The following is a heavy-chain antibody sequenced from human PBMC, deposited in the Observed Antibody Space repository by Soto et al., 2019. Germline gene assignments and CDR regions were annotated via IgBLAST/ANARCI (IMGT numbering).Heavy chain of an antibody. J-gene: IGHJ3*02. D-gene: IGHD4-17*01. CDR1: GFTFSSYG. Sequence: PGGSLRLSCAASGFTFSSYGMHWVRQAPGKGLEWVAVIWYDGSNKYYADSVKGRFTISRDNSKNTLYLQMNSLGAEDTAVYYCARPKGNTVTTDINAFDIWGQGTMVTVSS. CDR2: IWYDGSNK. CDR3: ARPKGNTVTTDINAFDI. V-gene: IGHV3-33*01.